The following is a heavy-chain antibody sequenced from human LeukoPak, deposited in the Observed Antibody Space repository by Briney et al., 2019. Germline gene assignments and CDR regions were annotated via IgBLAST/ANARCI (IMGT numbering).Heavy chain of an antibody. Sequence: ASVKVSCKASGYNFKGYYIYWVRQAPGQGLEWMGWINPNSGGTNYAQKFQGRVTFTRDTSTSTAYMELSRLRSDDTAVYYCARDLAVVPLADAFDIWGQGTMVTVSS. CDR3: ARDLAVVPLADAFDI. CDR1: GYNFKGYY. J-gene: IGHJ3*02. V-gene: IGHV1-2*02. D-gene: IGHD2-2*01. CDR2: INPNSGGT.